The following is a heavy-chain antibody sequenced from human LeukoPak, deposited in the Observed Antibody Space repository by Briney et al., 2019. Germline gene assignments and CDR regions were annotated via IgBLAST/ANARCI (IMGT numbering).Heavy chain of an antibody. CDR1: GFTFSSYA. CDR3: ARTHYGGNSYYYYYGMDV. J-gene: IGHJ6*02. V-gene: IGHV3-30-3*01. D-gene: IGHD4-23*01. Sequence: GGSLRLSCAASGFTFSSYAMHWVRQAPGKGLEWVAVISYDGSNKYYADSVKGRFTISRDNSKNTLYLRMNSLRAEDTAVYCCARTHYGGNSYYYYYGMDVWGQGTTVTVSS. CDR2: ISYDGSNK.